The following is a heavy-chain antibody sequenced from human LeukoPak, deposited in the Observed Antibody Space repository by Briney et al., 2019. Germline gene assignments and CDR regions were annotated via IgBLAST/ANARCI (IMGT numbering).Heavy chain of an antibody. CDR1: GFTFSSYW. V-gene: IGHV3-7*01. CDR2: IKQDGSEK. Sequence: TGGSLRLSCAASGFTFSSYWMSWVRQAPGKGLEWVANIKQDGSEKYYVDSVKGRFTISRDNAKNSLYLQMNSLRAEDTAVYYWSTPGSYYVNYYWGQGTLVTVSS. CDR3: STPGSYYVNYY. J-gene: IGHJ4*02. D-gene: IGHD1-26*01.